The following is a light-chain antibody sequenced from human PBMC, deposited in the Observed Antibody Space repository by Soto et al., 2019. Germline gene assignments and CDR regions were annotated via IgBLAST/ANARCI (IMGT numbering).Light chain of an antibody. V-gene: IGKV1-33*01. J-gene: IGKJ2*01. CDR1: QDIGNN. CDR2: DAS. CDR3: QQYDNLPGYT. Sequence: DIQMTQSPSSLSASVGDRVTITCQASQDIGNNLNWYQQKPGKAPNLLIYDASNLETGVPSRFSVGGSVRDFTFTISTLQPEDIATYYCQQYDNLPGYTFGQGTNLEIK.